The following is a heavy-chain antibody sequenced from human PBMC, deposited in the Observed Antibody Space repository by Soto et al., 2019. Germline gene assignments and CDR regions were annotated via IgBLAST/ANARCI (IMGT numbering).Heavy chain of an antibody. V-gene: IGHV1-69*13. J-gene: IGHJ5*02. CDR1: GGTFSSYA. Sequence: GASVKVSCKASGGTFSSYAISWVRQAPGQGLEWMGGIIPIFGTANYAQKFQGRVTITADESTSTAYMELSSLRSEDTAVYYCARGAFFYGLKANNWFDPWGQGTLVTVSS. CDR2: IIPIFGTA. CDR3: ARGAFFYGLKANNWFDP. D-gene: IGHD4-17*01.